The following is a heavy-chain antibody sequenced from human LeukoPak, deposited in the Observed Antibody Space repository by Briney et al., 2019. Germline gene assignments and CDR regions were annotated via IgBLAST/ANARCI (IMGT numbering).Heavy chain of an antibody. J-gene: IGHJ4*02. Sequence: SETLSLTCTVSGGSISSYYWSWIRQPPGKGVEWIGYVYYSGSTNYNPSLKSRVTISLDRSKNQLSLKLNSVTGADTAVYYCARKGLTAGLDYWGQGALVTVSS. D-gene: IGHD5-18*01. CDR2: VYYSGST. V-gene: IGHV4-59*01. CDR3: ARKGLTAGLDY. CDR1: GGSISSYY.